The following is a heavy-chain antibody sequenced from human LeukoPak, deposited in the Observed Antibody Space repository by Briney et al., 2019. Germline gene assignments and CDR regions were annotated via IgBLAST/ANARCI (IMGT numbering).Heavy chain of an antibody. D-gene: IGHD2-15*01. J-gene: IGHJ4*02. CDR2: IYYTGST. CDR3: ARRSCSGGRCYYAY. CDR1: GGSIASVSYY. Sequence: PSETLSLTCTVSGGSIASVSYYWGWVRQPPGKGLEWIGSIYYTGSTYYNPSLKSRVTISVDTSKNHLSLKLSSVTAADTAVYYCARRSCSGGRCYYAYWGQGTLVTVSS. V-gene: IGHV4-39*02.